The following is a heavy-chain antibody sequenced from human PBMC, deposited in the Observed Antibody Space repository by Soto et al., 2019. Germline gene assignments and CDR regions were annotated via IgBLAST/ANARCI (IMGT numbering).Heavy chain of an antibody. Sequence: EVQLVESGGGLVKPGGSLRLSCAASGFTFNNYNMNWVRQAPGKGLEWVSSFSSSSGHIYYADSVKGRFTISRDNAKNSLFRQMNSLRAEDTAVYYCARDPRYSSGWYWYFDLWGRGTLVTVSS. CDR3: ARDPRYSSGWYWYFDL. V-gene: IGHV3-21*01. D-gene: IGHD6-19*01. CDR2: FSSSSGHI. CDR1: GFTFNNYN. J-gene: IGHJ2*01.